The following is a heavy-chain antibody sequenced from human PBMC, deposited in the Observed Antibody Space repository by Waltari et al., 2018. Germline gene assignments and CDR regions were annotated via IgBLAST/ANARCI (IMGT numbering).Heavy chain of an antibody. J-gene: IGHJ4*02. Sequence: EVQPVESGGGLVQPGGSLRLSCAASGFTFSSYSMNWVRQAPGKGLEWVSYISSSSSTIYYADSVKGRFTISRDNAKNSLYLQMNSLRAEDTAVYYCARDQLAAAGTLDYWGQGTLVTVSS. D-gene: IGHD6-13*01. CDR1: GFTFSSYS. CDR3: ARDQLAAAGTLDY. CDR2: ISSSSSTI. V-gene: IGHV3-48*04.